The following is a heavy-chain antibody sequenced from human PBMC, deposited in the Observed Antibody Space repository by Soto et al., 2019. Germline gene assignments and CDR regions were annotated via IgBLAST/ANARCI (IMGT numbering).Heavy chain of an antibody. CDR1: GFTFSSHV. D-gene: IGHD3-10*01. CDR2: IGGGGSKT. J-gene: IGHJ3*02. V-gene: IGHV3-23*01. CDR3: TKPPRSGAINPI. Sequence: GGSLRLSCAASGFTFSSHVMSWVRQAPGKGLEWVSSIGGGGSKTYYADSVKGRFTISRDNSKDTLHLQMNSLRVEDTAVYYCTKPPRSGAINPIWGQGTLVTVSS.